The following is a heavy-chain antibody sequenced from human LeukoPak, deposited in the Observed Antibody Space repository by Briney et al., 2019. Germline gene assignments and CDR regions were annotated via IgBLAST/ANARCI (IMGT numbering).Heavy chain of an antibody. V-gene: IGHV4-59*01. CDR3: ARAVVVVAASWFDP. Sequence: PSETLSLTCTVSGGSISSYYWGWIRQPPGKGLEWIGYIYYSGSTNYNPSLKSRVTISVDTSKNQFSLKLSSVTAADTAVYYCARAVVVVAASWFDPWGQGTLVTVSS. CDR1: GGSISSYY. D-gene: IGHD2-15*01. J-gene: IGHJ5*02. CDR2: IYYSGST.